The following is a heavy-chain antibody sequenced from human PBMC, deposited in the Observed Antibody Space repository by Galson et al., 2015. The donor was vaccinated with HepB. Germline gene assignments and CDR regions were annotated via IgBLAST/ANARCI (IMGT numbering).Heavy chain of an antibody. J-gene: IGHJ5*02. CDR2: ISGSGGST. CDR3: AKADKGSWYDNWFDP. Sequence: SLRLSCAASGFTFSSYAMSWVRQAPGKGLEWVSAISGSGGSTDYADSVKGRFTVSRENSKNTLYLQMNSLRAEDTAVYYCAKADKGSWYDNWFDPWGQGALVTVSS. CDR1: GFTFSSYA. D-gene: IGHD6-13*01. V-gene: IGHV3-23*01.